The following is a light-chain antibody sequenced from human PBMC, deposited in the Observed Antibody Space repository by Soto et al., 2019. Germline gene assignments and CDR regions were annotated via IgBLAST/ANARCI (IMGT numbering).Light chain of an antibody. CDR2: EVS. Sequence: QSALTQPASGSGSPGQSITISCTGTSSDVGSYNLVSWYQQHPGKAPKLMIYEVSKRPSGVSNRFSGSKSGNTASLTISGLQAEDEADYYCCSYASSSTYVFGTGTKLTVL. V-gene: IGLV2-23*02. J-gene: IGLJ1*01. CDR1: SSDVGSYNL. CDR3: CSYASSSTYV.